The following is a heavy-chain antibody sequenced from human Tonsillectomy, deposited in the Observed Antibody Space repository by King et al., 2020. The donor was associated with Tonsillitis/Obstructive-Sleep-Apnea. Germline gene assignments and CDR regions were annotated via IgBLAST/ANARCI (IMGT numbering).Heavy chain of an antibody. CDR1: GFTFSSYA. CDR2: ISGSGGGT. J-gene: IGHJ6*02. D-gene: IGHD1-14*01. Sequence: VQLVESGGGLVQPGGSLRLSCAASGFTFSSYAMSWVRQAPGKGLEWVSTISGSGGGTYSAASVKGRFTISRASSKTPLYLNMSSLRAEDTAVYYCAKDEGGQRDQARYDYYYFGMDVWGQGTPVTVSS. CDR3: AKDEGGQRDQARYDYYYFGMDV. V-gene: IGHV3-23*04.